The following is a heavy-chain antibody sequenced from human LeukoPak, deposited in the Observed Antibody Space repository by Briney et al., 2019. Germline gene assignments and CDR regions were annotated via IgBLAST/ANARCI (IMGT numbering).Heavy chain of an antibody. CDR1: GFTFSSYA. J-gene: IGHJ4*02. CDR2: ITSSAGTT. Sequence: PGGSLRLSCAASGFTFSSYAMSWVRQAPGRGLEWVAGITSSAGTTYYADSVKGRFTISRDNSKNTLYLQMNSLRAEDTAVYYCAKADAPYCSGGSCYLDYWGQGTLVTVSS. CDR3: AKADAPYCSGGSCYLDY. V-gene: IGHV3-23*01. D-gene: IGHD2-15*01.